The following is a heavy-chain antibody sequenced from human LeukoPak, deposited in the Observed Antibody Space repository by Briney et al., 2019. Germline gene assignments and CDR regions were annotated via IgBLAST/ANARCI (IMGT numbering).Heavy chain of an antibody. J-gene: IGHJ6*03. CDR2: ISSSGSTI. V-gene: IGHV3-11*04. CDR1: GFTFSDYY. Sequence: ETGGSLRLSCAASGFTFSDYYMSWIRQAPGKGLEWVSYISSSGSTIYYADSVKGRFTISRDNAKNSLYLQMNSLRAEDTAVYYCARILTDHYYYYMDVWGKGTTVTVSS. CDR3: ARILTDHYYYYMDV.